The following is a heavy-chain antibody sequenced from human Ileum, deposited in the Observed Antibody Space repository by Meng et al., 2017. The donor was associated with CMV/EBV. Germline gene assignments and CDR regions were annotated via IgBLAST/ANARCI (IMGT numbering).Heavy chain of an antibody. V-gene: IGHV4-34*01. CDR2: INRRGTT. CDR1: GESFGDYY. Sequence: SETLSLTCAVYGESFGDYYWSWIRQPPGKGLEWIGEINRRGTTNYNPSLMSRVTISIDTSKTQFSLKVTSVTASDTAVYYCARGRSPIRWGQGALVTVSS. D-gene: IGHD1-14*01. CDR3: ARGRSPIR. J-gene: IGHJ4*02.